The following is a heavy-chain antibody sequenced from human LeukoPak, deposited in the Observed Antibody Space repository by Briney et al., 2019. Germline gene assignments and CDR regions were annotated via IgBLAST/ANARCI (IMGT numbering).Heavy chain of an antibody. CDR1: GYTFTSYA. J-gene: IGHJ5*02. CDR2: INTNTGNP. D-gene: IGHD3-10*01. V-gene: IGHV7-4-1*02. Sequence: APVKVSCKASGYTFTSYAMDWVRQAPGQGLEGMGWINTNTGNPTCGQGFTGRFVFSLDPSVSTAYLQISSLKAEDTAVYYCARGHHMVRGVIEWFDPWGQGTLVTVSS. CDR3: ARGHHMVRGVIEWFDP.